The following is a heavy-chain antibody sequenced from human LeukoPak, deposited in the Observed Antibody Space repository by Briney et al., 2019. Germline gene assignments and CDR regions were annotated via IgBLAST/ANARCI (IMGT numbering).Heavy chain of an antibody. CDR3: ARADDYGSGSYVYMDV. CDR2: INHSGST. CDR1: GGSFSGYY. D-gene: IGHD3-10*01. V-gene: IGHV4-34*01. Sequence: PSETLSLTCAVYGGSFSGYYWSWIRQPPGKGLEWIGEINHSGSTNYNPSLKSRVTISVDTSKKQVSLKVSSVTAADTAVYYCARADDYGSGSYVYMDVWGKGTTVTVSS. J-gene: IGHJ6*03.